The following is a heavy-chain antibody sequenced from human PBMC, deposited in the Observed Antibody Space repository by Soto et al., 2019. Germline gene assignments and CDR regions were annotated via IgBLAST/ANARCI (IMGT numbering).Heavy chain of an antibody. CDR1: GFAFNTYG. V-gene: IGHV3-30*18. J-gene: IGHJ6*02. CDR3: AKDAGWIRPIYTMDV. D-gene: IGHD5-18*01. Sequence: GGSLRLSCAASGFAFNTYGMHWVRQAPGKGLEWVAFISYDGSNKYYADSVKGRFTISKDNSKNTLYLQMSSLRREDTAVYYCAKDAGWIRPIYTMDVWGQGT. CDR2: ISYDGSNK.